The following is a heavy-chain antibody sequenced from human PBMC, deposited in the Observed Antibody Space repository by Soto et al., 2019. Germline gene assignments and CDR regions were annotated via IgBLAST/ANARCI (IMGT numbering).Heavy chain of an antibody. CDR3: ARDRSYSLDV. Sequence: GGSLRPSCAVSGSTFSNDWMHWVRQAPGKGLVWVSHINSDGSSTNYADFVKGRFTIARDNAKNTVYLQMNSLRAEDTAVYYCARDRSYSLDVWGQGTTVTVSS. V-gene: IGHV3-74*01. CDR1: GSTFSNDW. CDR2: INSDGSST. J-gene: IGHJ6*02.